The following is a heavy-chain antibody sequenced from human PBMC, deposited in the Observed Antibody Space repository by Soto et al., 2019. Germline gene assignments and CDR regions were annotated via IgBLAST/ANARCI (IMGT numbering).Heavy chain of an antibody. CDR2: ISAYNGNT. CDR3: ARDSYSYGQVPFDY. J-gene: IGHJ4*02. V-gene: IGHV1-18*04. D-gene: IGHD5-18*01. Sequence: ASVKVSCKASGYTFTSYGISWVRQAPGQGLEWMGWISAYNGNTNYAQKLQGRVTMTTDTSTSTAHMELRSLRSDDTAVYYCARDSYSYGQVPFDYWGQGTLVTVSS. CDR1: GYTFTSYG.